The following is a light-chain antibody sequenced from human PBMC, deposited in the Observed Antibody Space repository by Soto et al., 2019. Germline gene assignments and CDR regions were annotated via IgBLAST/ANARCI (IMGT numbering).Light chain of an antibody. J-gene: IGKJ5*01. Sequence: IVVTQSLATLSVSPGERATLSCRASQSVSSNLAWYQQKPGQTPRLLIYGASTRATGVPARFSGSGSGTEFTLTISSLQSEDFAVYYCQQYNNWITFGQGTRLEIK. CDR3: QQYNNWIT. V-gene: IGKV3-15*01. CDR1: QSVSSN. CDR2: GAS.